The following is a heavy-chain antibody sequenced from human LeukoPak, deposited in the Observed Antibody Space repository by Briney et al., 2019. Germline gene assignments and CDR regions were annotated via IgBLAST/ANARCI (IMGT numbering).Heavy chain of an antibody. D-gene: IGHD2-2*01. CDR1: GYTFSSYY. V-gene: IGHV1-46*01. CDR3: ATRNYRSSTSCYDYYYYYYMDV. J-gene: IGHJ6*03. Sequence: GASVKVSCKASGYTFSSYYMHWVRQAPGEGLEWMGIINPSGGSTSYAQKFKGRVTMTRDMSTSTVHMELSSLRSEDTAVYYCATRNYRSSTSCYDYYYYYYMDVWGKGTTVTVSS. CDR2: INPSGGST.